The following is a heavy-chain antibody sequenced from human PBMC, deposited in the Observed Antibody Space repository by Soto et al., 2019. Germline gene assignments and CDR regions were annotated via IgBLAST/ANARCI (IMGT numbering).Heavy chain of an antibody. Sequence: PGASLKISCQVSGYSFTSYWIGWVRQMSGKGLEWMAMIFPDDSDTRYSPSFQGRVTISVDKSTSTASLQWHSLEASDTAMYYCARLDYGSGTPHFDVWGQGTQVTVSS. CDR1: GYSFTSYW. CDR2: IFPDDSDT. V-gene: IGHV5-51*01. D-gene: IGHD3-10*01. CDR3: ARLDYGSGTPHFDV. J-gene: IGHJ4*02.